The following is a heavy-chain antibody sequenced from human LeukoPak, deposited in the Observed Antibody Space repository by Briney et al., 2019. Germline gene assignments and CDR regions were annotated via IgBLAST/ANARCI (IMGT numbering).Heavy chain of an antibody. CDR2: IYHSGST. J-gene: IGHJ4*02. CDR3: AREGYYGSGRNFDY. V-gene: IGHV4-4*02. CDR1: GGSISSSNW. D-gene: IGHD3-10*01. Sequence: SETLSLTCTVSGGSISSSNWWSWVRQPPGKGLEWIGEIYHSGSTNYNPSLKSRVTISVDKSKNQFSLKLSSVTAADTAVYYCAREGYYGSGRNFDYWGQGTLVTVSS.